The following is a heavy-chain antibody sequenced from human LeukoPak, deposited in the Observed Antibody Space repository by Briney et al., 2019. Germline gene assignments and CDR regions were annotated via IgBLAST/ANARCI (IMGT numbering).Heavy chain of an antibody. D-gene: IGHD6-6*01. CDR1: GFTLSSYA. CDR3: AKDGQYSSSSPYYFDY. V-gene: IGHV3-23*01. Sequence: GGSLRLSCAASGFTLSSYAMSWVRQAPGKGLEWVSGISSSGGSTYYADSVKGRFTISRDNSKNTLYLQMNSLRAEDTAVYYCAKDGQYSSSSPYYFDYWGQGTLVTVSS. J-gene: IGHJ4*02. CDR2: ISSSGGST.